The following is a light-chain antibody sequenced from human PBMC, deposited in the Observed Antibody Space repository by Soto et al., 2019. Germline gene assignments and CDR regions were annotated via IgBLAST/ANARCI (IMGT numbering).Light chain of an antibody. CDR3: QKYNSVLLT. CDR2: GAS. J-gene: IGKJ4*01. V-gene: IGKV1-27*01. Sequence: DIQMTQSPSALSASVGDRVTITCRASEGIGNYLAWYQQKPGNVPKLLIFGASTLQSGVSSRFSGSGSGTDFTLTISSLQPEDVATYYCQKYNSVLLTFGGGTKVEIK. CDR1: EGIGNY.